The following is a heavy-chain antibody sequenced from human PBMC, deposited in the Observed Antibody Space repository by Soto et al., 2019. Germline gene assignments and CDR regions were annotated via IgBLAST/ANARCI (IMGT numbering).Heavy chain of an antibody. J-gene: IGHJ6*02. CDR1: NGCSSSCSHY. V-gene: IGHV4-61*01. Sequence: SLARRVANGCSSSCSHYRRRIRQPPGTGLEWIGYIYLSGSTNYNPSLKSRVTISVDTSKNQFSLKLSSVTAADTAVYYCARGPEYSNSVMAVWGHGTTVTVSS. CDR3: ARGPEYSNSVMAV. D-gene: IGHD4-4*01. CDR2: IYLSGST.